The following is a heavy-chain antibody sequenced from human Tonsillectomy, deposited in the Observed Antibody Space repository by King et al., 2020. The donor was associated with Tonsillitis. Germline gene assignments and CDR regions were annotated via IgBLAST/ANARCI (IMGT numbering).Heavy chain of an antibody. J-gene: IGHJ4*02. CDR1: RYTFTGYY. D-gene: IGHD2-21*01. CDR2: INTDSGDT. CDR3: ARDWSGGRYCDN. Sequence: QLVQSGAEVKKPGASVKVSCKAYRYTFTGYYMHWVRQAPGQGLEWMGWINTDSGDTNHAQRFLGRVTMTRDTSITTAYMELSSLRSDDTAVYYCARDWSGGRYCDNWGQGTLVTVSS. V-gene: IGHV1-2*02.